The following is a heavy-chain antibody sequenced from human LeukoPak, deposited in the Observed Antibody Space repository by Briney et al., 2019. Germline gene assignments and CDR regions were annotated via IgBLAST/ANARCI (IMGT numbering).Heavy chain of an antibody. CDR2: IKQDGSEK. Sequence: PGGSLRLSCAASGFTFSSYWMSWVRQAPGKGLEWVANIKQDGSEKYYVDSVKGRFTISRDNAKNSLYLQMNSLRAEDTAVYYCARRPYSGSSPTDYWGQGTLVTVSS. CDR1: GFTFSSYW. V-gene: IGHV3-7*01. D-gene: IGHD1-26*01. CDR3: ARRPYSGSSPTDY. J-gene: IGHJ4*02.